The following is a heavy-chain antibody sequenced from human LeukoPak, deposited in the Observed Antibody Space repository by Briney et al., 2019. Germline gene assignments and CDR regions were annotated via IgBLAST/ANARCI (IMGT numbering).Heavy chain of an antibody. D-gene: IGHD3-22*01. Sequence: SETLSLTCTVSGGSISSYYWSWIRQPPGKGLEWIGYIYYSGNTNYNPSLKSRVTISVDTSKNQFSLRLTSVTAADTAVYYCARSFAYYYHDNSGTWDAFDIWGQGTMVTVSS. CDR2: IYYSGNT. V-gene: IGHV4-59*01. J-gene: IGHJ3*02. CDR3: ARSFAYYYHDNSGTWDAFDI. CDR1: GGSISSYY.